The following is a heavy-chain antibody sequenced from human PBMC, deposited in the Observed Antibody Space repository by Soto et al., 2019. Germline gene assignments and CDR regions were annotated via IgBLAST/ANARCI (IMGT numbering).Heavy chain of an antibody. Sequence: PXETLSLTCAVAGYSISSGYHWGCIRQPPGKGLEWIGIINHSENTYYNPSLKSRVTMSVDTSKNQFSLNLSSVTAADTAIYYCAGRYSTTHRSFDYWGQGALVTVSS. D-gene: IGHD5-12*01. CDR2: INHSENT. J-gene: IGHJ4*02. CDR3: AGRYSTTHRSFDY. V-gene: IGHV4-38-2*01. CDR1: GYSISSGYH.